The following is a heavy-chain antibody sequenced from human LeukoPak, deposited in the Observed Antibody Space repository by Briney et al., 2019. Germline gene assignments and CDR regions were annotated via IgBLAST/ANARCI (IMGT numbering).Heavy chain of an antibody. Sequence: GGSLRLSCAASGFTFDDYGMSWVRQAPGKGLEWVSGINWNGGSTGYADFVKGRFTISRDNAKNSLYLQMNSLRAEDTALYYCARAGGYSGYECFDYWGQGTLVTVSS. CDR1: GFTFDDYG. CDR3: ARAGGYSGYECFDY. V-gene: IGHV3-20*04. D-gene: IGHD5-12*01. J-gene: IGHJ4*02. CDR2: INWNGGST.